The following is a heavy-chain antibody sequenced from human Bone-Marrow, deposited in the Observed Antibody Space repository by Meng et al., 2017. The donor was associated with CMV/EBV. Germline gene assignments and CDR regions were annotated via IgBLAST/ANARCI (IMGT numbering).Heavy chain of an antibody. CDR3: ARVADWSGYYYYGMDV. Sequence: GGSLRLSCAAPGFTFSDYYMSWIRQAPGKGLEWVSYISRSGSTIYYADSVKGRFTISRDNAKNSLYLQMNSLRAEDTAVYYCARVADWSGYYYYGMDVWGQGTTVTVSS. CDR1: GFTFSDYY. V-gene: IGHV3-11*04. J-gene: IGHJ6*02. CDR2: ISRSGSTI. D-gene: IGHD3-3*01.